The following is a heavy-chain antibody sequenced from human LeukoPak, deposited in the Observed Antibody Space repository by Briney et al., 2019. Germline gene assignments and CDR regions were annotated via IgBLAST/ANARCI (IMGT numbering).Heavy chain of an antibody. J-gene: IGHJ6*03. CDR3: ARQLVRDYYYYYYMDV. Sequence: ASVKVSCMASGGTFSSYAISWVRQAPGQGLEWMAGIITIFGIANYAQTFKGRVTITADESTSTAYMELSSLRSDDTAVYYCARQLVRDYYYYYYMDVWGKGTTVTVSS. V-gene: IGHV1-69*13. CDR1: GGTFSSYA. D-gene: IGHD6-6*01. CDR2: IITIFGIA.